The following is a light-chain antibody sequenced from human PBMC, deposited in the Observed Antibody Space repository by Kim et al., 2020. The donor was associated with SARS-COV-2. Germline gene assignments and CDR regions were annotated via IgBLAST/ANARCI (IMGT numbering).Light chain of an antibody. CDR2: DVS. J-gene: IGLJ2*01. Sequence: SITISCTGTSSDVGGYIYVSWYHQQPGKAPKLMIYDVSARPSGVSNRFSGSKSGNTAYLTISGLQAEDEADYYCSSYTSSSTLVFGGGTKLTVL. CDR1: SSDVGGYIY. V-gene: IGLV2-14*03. CDR3: SSYTSSSTLV.